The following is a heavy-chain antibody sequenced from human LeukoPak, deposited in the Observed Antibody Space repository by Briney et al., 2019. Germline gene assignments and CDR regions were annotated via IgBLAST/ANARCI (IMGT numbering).Heavy chain of an antibody. J-gene: IGHJ1*01. Sequence: GGSLRLSCAASGFTFSTYEMYWVRQAPGKGLEWVSYISTSGNAIYYADSVKGRFAISRDNAKNSLYLQLHSLRAEDTAVYYCARDIRTHSGSFSSQYWGQGTLVTVSS. CDR2: ISTSGNAI. D-gene: IGHD1-26*01. CDR3: ARDIRTHSGSFSSQY. CDR1: GFTFSTYE. V-gene: IGHV3-48*03.